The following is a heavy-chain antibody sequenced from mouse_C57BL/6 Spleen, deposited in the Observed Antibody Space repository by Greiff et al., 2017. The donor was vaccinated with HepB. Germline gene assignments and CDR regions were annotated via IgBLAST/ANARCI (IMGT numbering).Heavy chain of an antibody. Sequence: VQLQQPGAELVKPGASVKMSCKASGYTFTSYWITWVKQRPGQGLEWIGDIYPGSGSTNYNEKFKSKATLTVDTSSSTAYMQLSSLTSEDSAVYYCARETTAPWYFDVWGTGTTVTVSS. CDR1: GYTFTSYW. CDR3: ARETTAPWYFDV. J-gene: IGHJ1*03. V-gene: IGHV1-55*01. D-gene: IGHD1-2*01. CDR2: IYPGSGST.